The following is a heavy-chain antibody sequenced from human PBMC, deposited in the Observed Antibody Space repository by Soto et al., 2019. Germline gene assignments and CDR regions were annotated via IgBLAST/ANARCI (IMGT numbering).Heavy chain of an antibody. D-gene: IGHD3-22*01. V-gene: IGHV3-23*01. CDR2: ISGSGGST. CDR3: AKDLYDSSGYYPHFDY. Sequence: PGGSLRLSCAASGFTFSSYAMSWVRQAPGKGLEWVSAISGSGGSTYYADSVKGRFTISRDNSKNTLYLQMNSLRAEDTAVYYCAKDLYDSSGYYPHFDYWGQGTLVTVSS. J-gene: IGHJ4*02. CDR1: GFTFSSYA.